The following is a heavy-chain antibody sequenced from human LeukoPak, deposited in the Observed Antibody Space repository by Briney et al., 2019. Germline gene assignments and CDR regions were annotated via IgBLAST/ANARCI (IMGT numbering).Heavy chain of an antibody. CDR1: GFTFSSYG. CDR2: ISYDGSNK. V-gene: IGHV3-30*18. J-gene: IGHJ4*02. D-gene: IGHD2-2*01. CDR3: AKGWAIRCSSTSCPYYFDY. Sequence: GGSLRLSCAASGFTFSSYGMHWVRQAPGKGLEWVAVISYDGSNKYYADSVKGRITISRDNSKNTLYLQMNSLRAEDTAVYYCAKGWAIRCSSTSCPYYFDYWGQGTLVTVSS.